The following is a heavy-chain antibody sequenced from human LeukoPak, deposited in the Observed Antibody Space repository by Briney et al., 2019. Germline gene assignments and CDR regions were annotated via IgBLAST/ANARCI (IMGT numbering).Heavy chain of an antibody. J-gene: IGHJ4*02. Sequence: GGSLRLSCAASGLTFSTYALSWVPQAPGHGLEWVSAISGSGGTTYYADSVKGRFTISRDNSKNTVYLQMNSLRAEDTAVYYCAQDYYGSGSPGWGFDYWGQGTLVTVSS. CDR3: AQDYYGSGSPGWGFDY. CDR1: GLTFSTYA. V-gene: IGHV3-23*01. CDR2: ISGSGGTT. D-gene: IGHD3-10*01.